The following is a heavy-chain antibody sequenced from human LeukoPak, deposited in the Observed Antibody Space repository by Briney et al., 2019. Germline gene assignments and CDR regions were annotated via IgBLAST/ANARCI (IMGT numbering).Heavy chain of an antibody. D-gene: IGHD3-22*01. J-gene: IGHJ4*02. CDR3: ARGRRPTPEKRNYYDSSGYYYPYFDY. V-gene: IGHV4-39*01. Sequence: PSETLSLTCNVSGVSISSSSYYWGWIRQPPGKGLEWIGSIYSSGSTYYNSSLKSRVTISIDTSKNQFSLKLSSVTAADTAVYYCARGRRPTPEKRNYYDSSGYYYPYFDYWGQGTLVTVSS. CDR2: IYSSGST. CDR1: GVSISSSSYY.